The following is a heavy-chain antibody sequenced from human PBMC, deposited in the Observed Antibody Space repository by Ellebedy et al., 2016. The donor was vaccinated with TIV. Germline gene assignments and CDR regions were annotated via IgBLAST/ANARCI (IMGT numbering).Heavy chain of an antibody. Sequence: SETLSLXXTVSGDSVSSDKYYWSWIRQPTGKGLEWLGYIYYTGSANSNASLKSRVSMSIDTSKNQFSLRLSSVTTADTAIYFCARVLLEVWQVRPLFFDYWGQGALVTVSS. CDR2: IYYTGSA. V-gene: IGHV4-61*01. D-gene: IGHD2-2*01. CDR1: GDSVSSDKYY. CDR3: ARVLLEVWQVRPLFFDY. J-gene: IGHJ4*02.